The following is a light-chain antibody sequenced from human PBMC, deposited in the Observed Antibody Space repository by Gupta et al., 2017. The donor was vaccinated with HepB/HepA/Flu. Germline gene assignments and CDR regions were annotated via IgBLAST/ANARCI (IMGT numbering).Light chain of an antibody. J-gene: IGLJ2*01. V-gene: IGLV4-60*03. CDR3: ENWDSNMLV. Sequence: QLMVTQSSSASASLGSSVKLTCTLSSGYSHYSIGWHQQQPGKAPRFLMKVESSGRYNKGSGIPDRFSGSSSRAARYLTISNLQSEDEAYYYCENWDSNMLVFGGGTKLTVL. CDR1: SGYSHYS. CDR2: VESSGRY.